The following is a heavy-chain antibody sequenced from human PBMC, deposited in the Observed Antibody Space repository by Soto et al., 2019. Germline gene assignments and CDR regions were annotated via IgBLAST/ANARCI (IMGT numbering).Heavy chain of an antibody. Sequence: ASVKVSCKASGYTFTSYAMHWVRQAPGQRLEWMGWINAGNGNTKYSQKFQGRVTITRDTSASTAYMELSSLRSEDTAVYYCARGDDYYGSGKTRDYWGQGTLVTVSS. CDR3: ARGDDYYGSGKTRDY. D-gene: IGHD3-10*01. V-gene: IGHV1-3*01. J-gene: IGHJ4*02. CDR1: GYTFTSYA. CDR2: INAGNGNT.